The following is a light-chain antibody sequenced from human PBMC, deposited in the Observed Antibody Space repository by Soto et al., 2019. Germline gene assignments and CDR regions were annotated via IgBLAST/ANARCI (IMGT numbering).Light chain of an antibody. CDR3: MQALRTPFT. Sequence: DIVMTQSPLSLPVTPGEPASISCRSSQSLLHSNGYNYLDWYLQKPGQSPQLLIYLGSNRASGVPDRFSGSGSGTDFTLKISRVEAEDVGAYYCMQALRTPFTFGGGTKVEIK. CDR2: LGS. J-gene: IGKJ4*01. V-gene: IGKV2-28*01. CDR1: QSLLHSNGYNY.